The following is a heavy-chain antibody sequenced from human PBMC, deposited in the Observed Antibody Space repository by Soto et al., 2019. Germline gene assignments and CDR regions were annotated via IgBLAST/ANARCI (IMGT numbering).Heavy chain of an antibody. J-gene: IGHJ5*02. CDR2: ISAYNGNT. CDR1: GYTFTSYG. Sequence: GASVNVSCKASGYTFTSYGISWVRQAPGQGLGWMGWISAYNGNTNYAQKLQGRVTMTTDTSTSTAYMELRSLRSDDTAVYYCAVDYGDYVVKESWFDPWGQGTLVTVSS. V-gene: IGHV1-18*01. D-gene: IGHD4-17*01. CDR3: AVDYGDYVVKESWFDP.